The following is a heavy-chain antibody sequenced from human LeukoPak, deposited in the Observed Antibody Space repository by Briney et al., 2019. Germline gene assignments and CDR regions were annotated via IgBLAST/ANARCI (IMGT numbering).Heavy chain of an antibody. CDR1: GGSISSYY. V-gene: IGHV4-59*01. Sequence: SETLSLTCTVSGGSISSYYWSWIRQPPGEGLQWIGYIYYSGSTNHNPSLKSRVTISVDTSKNQFSLKLSSVTAADTAVYYCARTLHPSSSSWYFDYWGQGTLVPVSS. CDR3: ARTLHPSSSSWYFDY. CDR2: IYYSGST. J-gene: IGHJ4*02. D-gene: IGHD6-13*01.